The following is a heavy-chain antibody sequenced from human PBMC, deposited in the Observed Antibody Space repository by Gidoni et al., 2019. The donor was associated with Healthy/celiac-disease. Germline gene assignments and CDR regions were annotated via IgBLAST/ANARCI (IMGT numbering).Heavy chain of an antibody. V-gene: IGHV3-21*01. CDR1: GFTFSSYS. J-gene: IGHJ3*02. CDR3: ARVGVGATDDAFDI. D-gene: IGHD1-26*01. CDR2: ISSSSSYI. Sequence: EVQLVESGGGLVKPGGSLRLSCAASGFTFSSYSMTWVRQAPGKGLEWVSSISSSSSYIDYADSVKGRFTISRDNAKNSLYLQMNSLRAEDTAVYYCARVGVGATDDAFDIWGQGTMVTVSS.